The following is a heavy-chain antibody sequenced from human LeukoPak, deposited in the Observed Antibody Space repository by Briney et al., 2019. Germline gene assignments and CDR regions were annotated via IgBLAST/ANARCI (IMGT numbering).Heavy chain of an antibody. D-gene: IGHD1-14*01. Sequence: GGSLRLSCAASGFTVTNNYMSWVRQAPGKRLEWVSAIYSGGDTYYADSVKGRFTISRDNSKNTLDLQMNILRAEDTAVYYCARADRNHGCNWFDSWGQGTLVTVSS. J-gene: IGHJ5*01. V-gene: IGHV3-53*01. CDR3: ARADRNHGCNWFDS. CDR2: IYSGGDT. CDR1: GFTVTNNY.